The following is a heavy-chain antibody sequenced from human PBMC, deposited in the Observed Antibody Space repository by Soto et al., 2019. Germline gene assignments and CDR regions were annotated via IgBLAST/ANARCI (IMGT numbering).Heavy chain of an antibody. D-gene: IGHD3-22*01. CDR2: IYYSGST. CDR1: GGSISSYY. Sequence: KLSETLSLTCTVSGGSISSYYWSWIRQPPGKGLEWIGYIYYSGSTNYNPSLKSRVTISVDTSKNQFSLKLSSVTAADTAVYYCARINKYDSSGYFTPGVWGQGTTVTVSS. CDR3: ARINKYDSSGYFTPGV. J-gene: IGHJ6*02. V-gene: IGHV4-59*01.